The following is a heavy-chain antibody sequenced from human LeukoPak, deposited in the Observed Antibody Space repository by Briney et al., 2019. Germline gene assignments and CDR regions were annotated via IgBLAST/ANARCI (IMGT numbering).Heavy chain of an antibody. Sequence: SVKVSCKASGGTFSSYAISWVRQAPGQGLEWMGRIIPILGIANYAQKFQGRVTITADKSTSTAYMELSSLRSEDTAVYYCAGERVVPAAMLLGEPNWFDPWGQGTLVTVSS. CDR3: AGERVVPAAMLLGEPNWFDP. V-gene: IGHV1-69*04. D-gene: IGHD2-2*01. J-gene: IGHJ5*02. CDR2: IIPILGIA. CDR1: GGTFSSYA.